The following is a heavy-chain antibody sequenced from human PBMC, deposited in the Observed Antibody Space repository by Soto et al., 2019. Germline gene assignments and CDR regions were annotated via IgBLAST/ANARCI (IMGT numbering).Heavy chain of an antibody. J-gene: IGHJ4*02. V-gene: IGHV3-23*01. CDR3: AKDLYDSSGYWDYFDY. D-gene: IGHD3-22*01. CDR2: ISGSGGTT. Sequence: GGSLRLSCAASGFTFSRYAMSWVRQAPGRGLEWVSTISGSGGTTYYADSVKGRFTIPRDNSKSTLYLQMNSLRVEDTAVYYCAKDLYDSSGYWDYFDYWGQGTLVTVSS. CDR1: GFTFSRYA.